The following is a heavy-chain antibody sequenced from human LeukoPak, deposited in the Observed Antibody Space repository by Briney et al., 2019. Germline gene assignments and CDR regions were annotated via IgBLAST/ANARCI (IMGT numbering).Heavy chain of an antibody. V-gene: IGHV3-7*03. CDR3: AKGGNDFWSGYYA. CDR1: GFTFSSYW. J-gene: IGHJ5*02. CDR2: IKQDGSEK. D-gene: IGHD3-3*01. Sequence: GGSLRLSCAASGFTFSSYWMRSVRQAPGKGLEWVANIKQDGSEKYYVDSVKGRFTISRDNAKNSLYLQMNSLRAEDMALYYCAKGGNDFWSGYYAWGQGTLVTVSS.